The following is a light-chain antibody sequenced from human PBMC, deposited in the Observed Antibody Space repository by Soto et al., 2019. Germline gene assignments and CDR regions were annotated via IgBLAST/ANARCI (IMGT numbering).Light chain of an antibody. J-gene: IGKJ4*02. CDR2: GAS. Sequence: EVVMTQSPATLSVSLGDRATLSCRASQSVSSNLAWYQQEPGQAPRLLIYGASTRATGIPARFSGRGSGTEVTLAINNLQSEDFAVYSCQQYNNWPLTFGGGT. CDR1: QSVSSN. V-gene: IGKV3-15*01. CDR3: QQYNNWPLT.